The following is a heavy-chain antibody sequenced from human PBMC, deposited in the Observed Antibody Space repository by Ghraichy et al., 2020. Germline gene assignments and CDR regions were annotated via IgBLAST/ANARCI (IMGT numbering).Heavy chain of an antibody. CDR2: IIPIFGTA. D-gene: IGHD1-26*01. Sequence: SVKVSCKASGGTFSSYAISWVRQAPGQGLEWMGGIIPIFGTANYAQKFQGRVTITTDESTSTAYMELSSLRSEDTAVYYCARESGGAPYHPHFDYWGQGTLVTVSS. J-gene: IGHJ4*02. CDR1: GGTFSSYA. V-gene: IGHV1-69*05. CDR3: ARESGGAPYHPHFDY.